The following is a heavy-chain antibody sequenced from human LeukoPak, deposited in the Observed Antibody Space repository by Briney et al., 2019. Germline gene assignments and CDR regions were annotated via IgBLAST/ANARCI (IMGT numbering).Heavy chain of an antibody. CDR2: ISSSANYI. D-gene: IGHD3-22*01. Sequence: GGSLRLSCSASGFTFSTYSINWVRQAPGKGLEWVSSISSSANYIYYAGSVKGRFTNSRDNAKNSPYLQMNSLRAEDTAVYYCASRKSSGLFDYWGQGTLVTVSS. CDR3: ASRKSSGLFDY. J-gene: IGHJ4*02. V-gene: IGHV3-21*01. CDR1: GFTFSTYS.